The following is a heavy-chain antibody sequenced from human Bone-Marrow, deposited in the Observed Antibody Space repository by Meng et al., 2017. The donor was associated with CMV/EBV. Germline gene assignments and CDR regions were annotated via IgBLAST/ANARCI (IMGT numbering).Heavy chain of an antibody. CDR3: ARDCSITSCYAWHAFAN. V-gene: IGHV3-7*01. Sequence: GESLKISGAASGITFKDYLMTWVRQAPNKGLEWVASIYQDGSRTHYVESMEGRFTISRDNAKNYLYLQMNSLTVDDTAIYYCARDCSITSCYAWHAFANWGQGPVVTVSS. J-gene: IGHJ3*02. CDR1: GITFKDYL. D-gene: IGHD2-2*01. CDR2: IYQDGSRT.